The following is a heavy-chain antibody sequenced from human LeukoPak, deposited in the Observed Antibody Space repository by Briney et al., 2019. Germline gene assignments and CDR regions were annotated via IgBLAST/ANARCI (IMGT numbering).Heavy chain of an antibody. Sequence: PSETLSLTCTVSGGSISSYYWSWIRQPPGKGLEWIGYIYYSGSTNYNPSLKSRVTISVDTSKNQFSLKLSSVTAADTAVYYCARQYRGSHFDYWGQGTLVTVSS. J-gene: IGHJ4*02. CDR3: ARQYRGSHFDY. CDR2: IYYSGST. CDR1: GGSISSYY. D-gene: IGHD1-1*01. V-gene: IGHV4-59*08.